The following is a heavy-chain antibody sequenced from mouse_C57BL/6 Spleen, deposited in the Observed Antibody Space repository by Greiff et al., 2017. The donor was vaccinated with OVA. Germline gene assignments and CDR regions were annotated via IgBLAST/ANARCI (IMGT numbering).Heavy chain of an antibody. CDR3: ARTAQATNAMDY. D-gene: IGHD3-2*02. Sequence: VQLQQSGPELVKPGASVKISCKASGYAFSSSWMNWVKQRPGKGLEWIGRIYPGDGDTNYNGKFKGKATLTADKSSSTAYMQRSSLTAEDSAVYFCARTAQATNAMDYWGQGTSVTVSS. V-gene: IGHV1-82*01. J-gene: IGHJ4*01. CDR1: GYAFSSSW. CDR2: IYPGDGDT.